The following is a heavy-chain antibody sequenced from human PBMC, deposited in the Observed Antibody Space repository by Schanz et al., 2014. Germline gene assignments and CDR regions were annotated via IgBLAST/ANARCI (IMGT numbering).Heavy chain of an antibody. D-gene: IGHD3-3*01. V-gene: IGHV1-18*01. CDR1: GYTFTTYA. CDR2: ISVYTGNT. J-gene: IGHJ4*02. Sequence: QVQLVQSGAEVKKPGASVRVSCKASGYTFTTYAMSWVRQAPGQGLEWVGWISVYTGNTKYGQKVQGRVTMTTDTSTSTACMELRSMRSDDTAVYCCARDRRFVDRDDLYYFDSWGQGTLVTVSS. CDR3: ARDRRFVDRDDLYYFDS.